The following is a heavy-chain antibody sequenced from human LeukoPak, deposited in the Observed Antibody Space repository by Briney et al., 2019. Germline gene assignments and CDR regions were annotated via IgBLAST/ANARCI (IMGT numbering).Heavy chain of an antibody. CDR1: GYTFTSYA. CDR2: INTNTGNP. CDR3: ARELCCSSTSCYPRISGMDV. J-gene: IGHJ6*02. D-gene: IGHD2-2*01. Sequence: ASVKVSCKASGYTFTSYAMNWVRQAPGQGLEWMGWINTNTGNPTYAQGFTGRFVFSLDTSVSTAYLQISSLKAEDTAVYYCARELCCSSTSCYPRISGMDVWGQGTTVTVSS. V-gene: IGHV7-4-1*02.